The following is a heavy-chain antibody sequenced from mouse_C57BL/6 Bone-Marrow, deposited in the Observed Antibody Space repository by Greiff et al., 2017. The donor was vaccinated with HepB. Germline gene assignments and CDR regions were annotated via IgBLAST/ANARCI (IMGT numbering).Heavy chain of an antibody. D-gene: IGHD2-13*01. CDR2: IHPNSGST. J-gene: IGHJ3*01. CDR1: GYTFTSYW. Sequence: VQLQQPGAELVKPGASVKLSCKASGYTFTSYWMHWVKQRPGQGLEWIGMIHPNSGSTNYNEKFKSKATLTVDKSSSTAYMQLSSLTSEDSAVYYCARAGCLTAWFAYWGQGTLVTVSA. CDR3: ARAGCLTAWFAY. V-gene: IGHV1-64*01.